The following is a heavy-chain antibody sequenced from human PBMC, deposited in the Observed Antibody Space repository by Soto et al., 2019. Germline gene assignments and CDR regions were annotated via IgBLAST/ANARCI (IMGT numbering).Heavy chain of an antibody. D-gene: IGHD2-15*01. CDR3: ARASPYCSGSSCYSRN. J-gene: IGHJ4*02. CDR1: GYAFTSYG. V-gene: IGHV1-18*01. Sequence: ASVKVSCKASGYAFTSYGISWVRQAPGQGLEWMGWISAYNGNTNYAQKLQGRVTMTTDTSTSTAYMELRSLRSDDTAVFYCARASPYCSGSSCYSRNWGQGTLVTVSS. CDR2: ISAYNGNT.